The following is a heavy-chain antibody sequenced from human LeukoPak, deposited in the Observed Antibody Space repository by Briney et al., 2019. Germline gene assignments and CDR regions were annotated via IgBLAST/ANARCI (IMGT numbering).Heavy chain of an antibody. J-gene: IGHJ4*02. Sequence: GGSLRLSCAASGFTFNRYWMSRVRQAPGKELQWVANIKQDGSAKYYVDSVKGRFTISRDNAKNSLYLQMNSLRAEDTAVYYCARVEASGYDYGAFDYWGQGTLVTVSS. D-gene: IGHD5-12*01. V-gene: IGHV3-7*01. CDR1: GFTFNRYW. CDR3: ARVEASGYDYGAFDY. CDR2: IKQDGSAK.